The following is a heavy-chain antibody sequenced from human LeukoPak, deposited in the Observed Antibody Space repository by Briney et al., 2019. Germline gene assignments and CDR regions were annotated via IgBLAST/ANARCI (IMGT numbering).Heavy chain of an antibody. Sequence: SQTLSLTCAISGDSVSSNSAAWNWMRQSPSRGLEGLGRTYYRSKWYDDYAVSVKSRITINPDTSKNQFSLQLNSVTPEDTAVYYCTRSRGLVINYWGPGTMVTVSS. D-gene: IGHD3/OR15-3a*01. CDR2: TYYRSKWYD. CDR1: GDSVSSNSAA. V-gene: IGHV6-1*01. J-gene: IGHJ4*02. CDR3: TRSRGLVINY.